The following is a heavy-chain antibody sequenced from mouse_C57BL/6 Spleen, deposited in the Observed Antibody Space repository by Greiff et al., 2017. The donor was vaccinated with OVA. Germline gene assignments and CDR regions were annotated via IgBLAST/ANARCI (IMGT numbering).Heavy chain of an antibody. Sequence: GYTFPSYGISWVKQRTGQGLEWIGEIYPRSGNTYYNEKFKGKATLTADKSSSTAYMELRSLTSEDSAVYFCARRWDGERDYWGQGTTLTVSS. J-gene: IGHJ2*01. V-gene: IGHV1-81*01. CDR1: GYTFPSYG. CDR2: IYPRSGNT. D-gene: IGHD4-1*01. CDR3: ARRWDGERDY.